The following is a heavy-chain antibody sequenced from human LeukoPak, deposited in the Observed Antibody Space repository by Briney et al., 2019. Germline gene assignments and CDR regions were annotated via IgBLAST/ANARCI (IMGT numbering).Heavy chain of an antibody. CDR3: ARGGYSTSRFDY. V-gene: IGHV1-2*02. CDR2: INPNSGGT. J-gene: IGHJ4*02. D-gene: IGHD5-12*01. CDR1: GYTFTGYY. Sequence: ASVKVSCKASGYTFTGYYMHWVRQAPGQGLEWMGWINPNSGGTNYAQKFQGRVTMTRDTSISTAYMELSRLTSDDRAVYYCARGGYSTSRFDYWGQGTLVTVSS.